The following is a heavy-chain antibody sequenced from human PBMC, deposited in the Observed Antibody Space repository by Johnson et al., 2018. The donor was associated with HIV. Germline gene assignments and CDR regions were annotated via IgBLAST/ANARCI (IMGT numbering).Heavy chain of an antibody. CDR2: IRYDGSNK. V-gene: IGHV3-30*02. D-gene: IGHD1-7*01. CDR1: GFTFIRYG. CDR3: AKGDRYNWNYVSAFDI. Sequence: QVLLVESGGGVVQPGGSLRLSCAASGFTFIRYGMHWVRQAPGKGLEWVAFIRYDGSNKYYADSVKGRFTISRDNSKNTLYLQMNSLRAEDTAVYYCAKGDRYNWNYVSAFDIWGQGTMVTVSS. J-gene: IGHJ3*02.